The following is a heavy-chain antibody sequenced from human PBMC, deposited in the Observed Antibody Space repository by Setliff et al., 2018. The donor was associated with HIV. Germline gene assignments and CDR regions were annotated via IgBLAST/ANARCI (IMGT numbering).Heavy chain of an antibody. CDR3: ARISSRTASSCILFDH. J-gene: IGHJ4*02. CDR2: IYKTGTT. V-gene: IGHV4-4*09. Sequence: SETMSLTCTVSDDSINDYYWSWLRQLQGKGLEWIGYIYKTGTTSYSPSFESRVTISIDTSRNHLSLNLKSVTAADTAIDYCARISSRTASSCILFDHWGQGTPVT. D-gene: IGHD2-8*02. CDR1: DDSINDYY.